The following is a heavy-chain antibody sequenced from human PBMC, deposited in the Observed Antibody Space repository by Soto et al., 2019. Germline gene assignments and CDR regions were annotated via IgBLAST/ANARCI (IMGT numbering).Heavy chain of an antibody. Sequence: PSETLSLTCAVSGGSISSGGYSWSWIRHPPGKGLEWIGYIYHSGSTYHNPSLKSRVTISVDRSKNQFSLKLSSVTAADTAVYYCARVRKTTMIVVAGYHGEAFDIWGQGTMVTVSS. CDR2: IYHSGST. CDR1: GGSISSGGYS. V-gene: IGHV4-30-2*01. D-gene: IGHD3-22*01. CDR3: ARVRKTTMIVVAGYHGEAFDI. J-gene: IGHJ3*02.